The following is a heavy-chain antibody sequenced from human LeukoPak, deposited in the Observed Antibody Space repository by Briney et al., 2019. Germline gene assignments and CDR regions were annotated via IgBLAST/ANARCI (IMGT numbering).Heavy chain of an antibody. CDR1: GDSVSSNSAA. V-gene: IGHV6-1*01. CDR3: VRWGHKERTFDL. D-gene: IGHD3-16*01. J-gene: IGHJ3*01. CDR2: TYYQSKWYT. Sequence: SQTLSLTCAISGDSVSSNSAAWGWVRQSPWGGLEWLGRTYYQSKWYTQYAPHVKSRVTIDPDTSKNHLSLQLNSVTPEDTAVYYCVRWGHKERTFDLWGQGTMVTVSS.